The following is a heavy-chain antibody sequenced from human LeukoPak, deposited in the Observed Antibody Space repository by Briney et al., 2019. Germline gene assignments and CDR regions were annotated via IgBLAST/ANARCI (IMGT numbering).Heavy chain of an antibody. CDR2: ISGSGGST. CDR3: APKVVGSTPFDY. J-gene: IGHJ4*02. D-gene: IGHD2-15*01. CDR1: GFTFNSYA. V-gene: IGHV3-23*01. Sequence: GGSLRLSCAASGFTFNSYAMSWVRQAPGKGLEWVSAISGSGGSTYYADSVKGRFTISRDNSKNTLYLQMNRLRAEDTAVYYCAPKVVGSTPFDYWGQGTLVTVSS.